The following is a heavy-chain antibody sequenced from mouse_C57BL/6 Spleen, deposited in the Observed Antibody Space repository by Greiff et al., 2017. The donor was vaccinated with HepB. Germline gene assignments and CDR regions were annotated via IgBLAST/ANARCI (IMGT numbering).Heavy chain of an antibody. V-gene: IGHV5-4*01. Sequence: EVQVVESGGGLVKPGGSLKLSCAASGFTFSSYAMSWVRQTPEKRLEWVATISDGGSYTYYPDNVKGRFTISRDNAKNNLYLQMSHLKSEDTAMYYCARDGYSNYVAYWGQGTLVTVSA. CDR1: GFTFSSYA. CDR2: ISDGGSYT. CDR3: ARDGYSNYVAY. J-gene: IGHJ3*01. D-gene: IGHD2-5*01.